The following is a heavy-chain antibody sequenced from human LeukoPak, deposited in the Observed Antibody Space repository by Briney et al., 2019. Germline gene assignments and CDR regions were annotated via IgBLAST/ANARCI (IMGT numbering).Heavy chain of an antibody. CDR2: INHSGST. D-gene: IGHD6-6*01. V-gene: IGHV4-34*01. CDR1: GGSFSGYY. CDR3: ARGRRGGGQLVRYYYYYYMDV. J-gene: IGHJ6*03. Sequence: SETLSLTCAVYGGSFSGYYWSWIRQPPGKGLEWIGEINHSGSTNYNPSLKSRVTISVDTSKNQFSLKLSSVTAADTAVYYCARGRRGGGQLVRYYYYYYMDVWGKGATVTVSS.